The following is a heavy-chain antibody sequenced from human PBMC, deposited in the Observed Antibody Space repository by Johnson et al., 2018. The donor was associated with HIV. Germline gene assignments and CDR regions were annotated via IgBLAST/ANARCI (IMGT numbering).Heavy chain of an antibody. V-gene: IGHV3-30*04. Sequence: SGFTFSSYPMHWVRQAPGKGLEWVAVLSYDGSNRYYADSVKGRLTISRDNSKNTLYLQMNSLRAEDTAVYYCARVKQQVVRVGSDAFDIWGQGTMVTVSS. CDR3: ARVKQQVVRVGSDAFDI. J-gene: IGHJ3*02. CDR2: LSYDGSNR. CDR1: GFTFSSYP. D-gene: IGHD6-13*01.